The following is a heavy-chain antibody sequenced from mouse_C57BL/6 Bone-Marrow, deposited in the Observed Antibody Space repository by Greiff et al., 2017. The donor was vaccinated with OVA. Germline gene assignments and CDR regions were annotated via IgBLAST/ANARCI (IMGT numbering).Heavy chain of an antibody. J-gene: IGHJ3*01. CDR3: TGHYGNSAWFAY. Sequence: EVQLVESGGGLVQPGGSMKLSCAASGFTFSDAWMDWVRQSPEKGLEWVAEIRNKANNHATYYAESVKGRFTISRDDSKSSVYLQMNSLRAEDTGIYYCTGHYGNSAWFAYWGQGTLVTVSA. CDR2: IRNKANNHAT. D-gene: IGHD2-1*01. CDR1: GFTFSDAW. V-gene: IGHV6-6*01.